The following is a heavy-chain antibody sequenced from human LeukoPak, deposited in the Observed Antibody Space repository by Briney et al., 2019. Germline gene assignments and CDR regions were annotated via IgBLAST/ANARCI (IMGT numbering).Heavy chain of an antibody. CDR2: INHRGST. CDR1: GGSFSGYY. D-gene: IGHD5-24*01. CDR3: ARGGPHGYTD. Sequence: SETLSLTCAVYGGSFSGYYWSWIRQPPGKGLEWIGEINHRGSTNYNPSLKSRLTISVDTSKNQFSLRLSSVTAADTAVYYCARGGPHGYTDCGQGTLRTVSS. V-gene: IGHV4-34*01. J-gene: IGHJ4*02.